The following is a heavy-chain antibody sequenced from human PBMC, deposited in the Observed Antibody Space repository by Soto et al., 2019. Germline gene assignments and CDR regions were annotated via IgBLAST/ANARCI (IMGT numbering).Heavy chain of an antibody. CDR1: GFTFSSYA. V-gene: IGHV3-23*01. Sequence: GGSLRLSCAASGFTFSSYAMSWVRQAPGKGLEWVSAISGSGGSTYYADSVKGRFTISRDNSKNTLYLQMNSLRAEDTAVYYCAKDPQGFWSGPLAYFDLWGQGTLVTVSS. D-gene: IGHD3-3*01. CDR3: AKDPQGFWSGPLAYFDL. CDR2: ISGSGGST. J-gene: IGHJ5*02.